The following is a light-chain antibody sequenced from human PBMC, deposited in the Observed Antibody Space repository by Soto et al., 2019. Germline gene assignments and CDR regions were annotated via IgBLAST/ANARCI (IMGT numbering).Light chain of an antibody. CDR1: SSDVGSHKL. Sequence: QSVLTQPASVSGSPGQSITISCTGTSSDVGSHKLVSWYQQYPGKAPKLIIFEASKRPSGVSDRFSGSKSGSTASLTISGLQAEDEADYYCCSNADGSTYVFGTGTKLTVL. CDR2: EAS. V-gene: IGLV2-23*01. CDR3: CSNADGSTYV. J-gene: IGLJ1*01.